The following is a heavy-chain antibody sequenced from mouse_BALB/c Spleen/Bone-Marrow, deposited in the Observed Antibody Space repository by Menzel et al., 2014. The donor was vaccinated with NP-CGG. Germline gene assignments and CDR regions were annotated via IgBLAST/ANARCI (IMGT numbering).Heavy chain of an antibody. J-gene: IGHJ4*01. CDR2: ISSGGTT. Sequence: EVKLMESEGGLVKPGGSLKLSCAASGFTFSGYAMSWVRQTPEKRLEWVASISSGGTTHYPDSVKGRFTISRDNARNILYLQMSSLRSEDTAMYYCAGITTVDYWGQGTSVTVSS. V-gene: IGHV5-6-5*01. CDR3: AGITTVDY. CDR1: GFTFSGYA. D-gene: IGHD1-1*01.